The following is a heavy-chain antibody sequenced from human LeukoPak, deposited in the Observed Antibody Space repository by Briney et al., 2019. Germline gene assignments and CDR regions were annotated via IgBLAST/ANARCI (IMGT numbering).Heavy chain of an antibody. CDR1: GFTASSKY. CDR3: ARGIGIFDY. J-gene: IGHJ4*02. CDR2: IYSGGTT. Sequence: PGGSLRLSCAASGFTASSKYMSWVRQAPGKGLEWVSVIYSGGTTYYADSVKGRFTISRDNSKNTLYLQMNSLRAEDTAVYYCARGIGIFDYWGQGTLVTVSS. D-gene: IGHD1-26*01. V-gene: IGHV3-53*01.